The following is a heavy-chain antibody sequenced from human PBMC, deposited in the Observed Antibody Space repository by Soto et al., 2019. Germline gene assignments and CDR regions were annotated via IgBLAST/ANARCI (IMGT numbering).Heavy chain of an antibody. D-gene: IGHD6-19*01. CDR1: GDILTKYY. CDR3: AASRGRAWYFEY. V-gene: IGHV1-46*03. Sequence: QVQLVQSGGEVKKPGASVKVSCKASGDILTKYYMNWVRQAPGQGPEWMGIINPSGGSTDYAHRFQSRVTLTRDTSTNTVYMDRSSLRSEDTAVYYCAASRGRAWYFEYWGQGTLVTVSS. CDR2: INPSGGST. J-gene: IGHJ4*02.